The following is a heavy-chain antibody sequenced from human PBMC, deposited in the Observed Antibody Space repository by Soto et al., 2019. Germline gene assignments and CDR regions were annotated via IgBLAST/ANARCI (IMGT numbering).Heavy chain of an antibody. V-gene: IGHV4-39*01. Sequence: SETLSLTCTVSGGSISSSSYYWGWIRQPPGKGLEWIGSIYYSGSTYYNPSLKSRVTISVDTSKNQFSLKLSSVTAADTAVYYCATPNQDKWELRYFDYWGQGTLVTVSS. J-gene: IGHJ4*02. CDR3: ATPNQDKWELRYFDY. D-gene: IGHD1-26*01. CDR2: IYYSGST. CDR1: GGSISSSSYY.